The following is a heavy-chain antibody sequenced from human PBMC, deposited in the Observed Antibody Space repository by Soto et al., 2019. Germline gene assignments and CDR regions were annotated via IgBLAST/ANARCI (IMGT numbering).Heavy chain of an antibody. CDR2: ISSSDSTI. J-gene: IGHJ6*02. CDR3: AREWELVTARGDYYYYGMDV. D-gene: IGHD1-26*01. Sequence: EVPLVESGGGLVQPGGSLRLSCAASGFTFSSYSMNWVRQAPGKGLEWVSYISSSDSTIYYADSVKGRFTVSRDNGKNSLYLQMNGLRDEDTAVYYCAREWELVTARGDYYYYGMDVWGQGTTVTVSS. V-gene: IGHV3-48*02. CDR1: GFTFSSYS.